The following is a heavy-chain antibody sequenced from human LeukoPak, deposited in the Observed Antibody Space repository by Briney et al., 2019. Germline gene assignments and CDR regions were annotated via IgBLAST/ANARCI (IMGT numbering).Heavy chain of an antibody. CDR3: AKVQQYSSGWYYFDY. J-gene: IGHJ4*02. V-gene: IGHV3-30*18. D-gene: IGHD6-19*01. CDR2: ISYDGSNK. Sequence: PGRSLRLSCAASGFTFSSYGMHWVRQAPGKGLEWVAVISYDGSNKYYADSVKGRFTISRDNSKNTLYLQMNSLRAEDTAVYYCAKVQQYSSGWYYFDYWGQGTLVTVSS. CDR1: GFTFSSYG.